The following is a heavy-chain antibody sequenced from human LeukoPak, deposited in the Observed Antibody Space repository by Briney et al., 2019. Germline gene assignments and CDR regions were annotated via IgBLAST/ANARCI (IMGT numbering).Heavy chain of an antibody. V-gene: IGHV3-9*01. Sequence: GGSLRLSCAASGFTFDDYAMHWVRHAPGKGLEWVSGISWNSGSIGYADSVKGRFTISRDNAKNSLYLQMNSLRAEDTALYYCAKTRTGVPSAPIFDYWGQGTLVTVSS. CDR1: GFTFDDYA. D-gene: IGHD1-1*01. CDR3: AKTRTGVPSAPIFDY. CDR2: ISWNSGSI. J-gene: IGHJ4*02.